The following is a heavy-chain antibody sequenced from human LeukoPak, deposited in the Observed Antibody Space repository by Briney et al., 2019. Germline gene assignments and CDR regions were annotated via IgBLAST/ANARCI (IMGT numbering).Heavy chain of an antibody. D-gene: IGHD2-8*02. CDR1: GFTFSSYG. CDR3: ARDLVGLCDY. J-gene: IGHJ4*02. V-gene: IGHV3-33*01. Sequence: GRSLRLSCAASGFTFSSYGMHWVRQAPGKGLEWVAVIWYDGSNKYYADSVKGRFTISRGNSKNTLYLQMNSLRAEDTAVYYCARDLVGLCDYWGQGTLVTVSS. CDR2: IWYDGSNK.